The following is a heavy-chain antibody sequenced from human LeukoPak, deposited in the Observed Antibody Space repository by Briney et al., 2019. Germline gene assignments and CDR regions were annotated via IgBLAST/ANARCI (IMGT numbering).Heavy chain of an antibody. CDR1: GFTFSSYA. J-gene: IGHJ4*02. V-gene: IGHV3-30-3*01. D-gene: IGHD6-19*01. CDR2: ISYDGSNK. Sequence: GRSLRLSCAASGFTFSSYAMHWVRQAPGKGLEWVAVISYDGSNKCYADSVKGRFTISRDNSKNTLYLQMNSLRAEDTAVYYCARDRKQWLVRGNFDYWGQGTLVTVSS. CDR3: ARDRKQWLVRGNFDY.